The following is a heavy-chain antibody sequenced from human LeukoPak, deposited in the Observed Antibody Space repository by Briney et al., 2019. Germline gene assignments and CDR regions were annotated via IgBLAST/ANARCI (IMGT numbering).Heavy chain of an antibody. CDR3: AKDRGGSPAVNQY. D-gene: IGHD1-26*01. J-gene: IGHJ4*02. CDR2: ISGSGGST. CDR1: GFTLSSYA. V-gene: IGHV3-23*01. Sequence: GGSLRLSCAASGFTLSSYAMSWVPQPPGKALEGLSAISGSGGSTYYADSVKGRFTISRDNSKNTLYLQMNSLRAEDTAVYYCAKDRGGSPAVNQYWGQGTLVTVSS.